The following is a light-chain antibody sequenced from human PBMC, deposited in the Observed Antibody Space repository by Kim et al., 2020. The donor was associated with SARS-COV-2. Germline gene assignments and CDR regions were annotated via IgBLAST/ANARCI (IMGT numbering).Light chain of an antibody. CDR3: SSWDNSDYV. V-gene: IGLV3-19*01. J-gene: IGLJ1*01. Sequence: SSELTQDPDVSVALGQTVRITCQGDSLRNYYATWYQKKPGQAPVLVFYGKNNRPSGIPDRFSGSSSGDTASLSITGAQAEDEAHYYCSSWDNSDYVFGVGTKVTVL. CDR1: SLRNYY. CDR2: GKN.